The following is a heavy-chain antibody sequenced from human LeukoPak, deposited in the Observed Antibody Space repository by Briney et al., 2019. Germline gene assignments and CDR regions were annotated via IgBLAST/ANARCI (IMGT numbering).Heavy chain of an antibody. J-gene: IGHJ5*02. Sequence: ASVKVSCKVSGYTLTELSMHWVRQAPGKGLEWMGGFDPEDGETIYAQKLQGRVTMTTDTSTSTAYMELRSLRSDDTAVYYCARDPRQYCSSTSCYYNWFDPWGQGTLVTVSS. V-gene: IGHV1-24*01. CDR1: GYTLTELS. CDR2: FDPEDGET. CDR3: ARDPRQYCSSTSCYYNWFDP. D-gene: IGHD2-2*01.